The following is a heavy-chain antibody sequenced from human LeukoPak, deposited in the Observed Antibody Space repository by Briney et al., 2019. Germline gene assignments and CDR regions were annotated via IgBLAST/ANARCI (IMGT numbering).Heavy chain of an antibody. V-gene: IGHV3-23*01. CDR1: GFTFSSYG. CDR3: AKDQGGKRPFYYYYMDV. D-gene: IGHD4-23*01. J-gene: IGHJ6*03. CDR2: ISGSGGST. Sequence: GGSLRLSCAASGFTFSSYGMSWVRQAPGKGLEWVSAISGSGGSTYYADSVKGRFTISRDNSKNTLSLQMNSLRAEDTAVYYCAKDQGGKRPFYYYYMDVWGKGTPVTVSS.